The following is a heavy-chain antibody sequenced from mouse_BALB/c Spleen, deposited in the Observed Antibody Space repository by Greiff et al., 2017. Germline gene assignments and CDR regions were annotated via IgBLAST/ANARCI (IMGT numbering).Heavy chain of an antibody. CDR3: VSYGNSFDY. J-gene: IGHJ2*01. CDR2: IRSKSNNYAT. Sequence: EVKLVESGGGLVQPKGSLKLSCAASGFTFNTYAMNWVRQAPGKGLEWVARIRSKSNNYATYYADSVKDRFTISRDDSQSMLYLQMNNLKTEDTAMYYCVSYGNSFDYWGQGTTLTVSS. CDR1: GFTFNTYA. V-gene: IGHV10-1*02. D-gene: IGHD2-10*02.